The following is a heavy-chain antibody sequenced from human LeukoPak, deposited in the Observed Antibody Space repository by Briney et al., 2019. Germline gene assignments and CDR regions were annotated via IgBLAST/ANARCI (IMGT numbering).Heavy chain of an antibody. V-gene: IGHV3-33*01. D-gene: IGHD2-21*01. CDR3: AREYCGGDCYLPDAFDI. CDR2: IWYDGSNK. CDR1: GFTFSSYG. Sequence: GGSLRLSCAASGFTFSSYGMHWVRQAPGKGLEWVAVIWYDGSNKYYADSVKGRFTISRDNSKNTLYLQMNSLRAEDTAVYYCAREYCGGDCYLPDAFDIWGQGIMVTVSS. J-gene: IGHJ3*02.